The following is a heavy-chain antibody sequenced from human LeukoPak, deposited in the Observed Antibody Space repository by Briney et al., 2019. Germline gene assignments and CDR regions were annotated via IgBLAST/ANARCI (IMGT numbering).Heavy chain of an antibody. CDR3: ARAYCSSTSCRFYYGVDV. J-gene: IGHJ6*02. CDR2: IYYSGST. V-gene: IGHV4-59*08. Sequence: SETLSLTCTVSGGSISSYYWSWIRQPPGKGLEWIGYIYYSGSTNYNPSLKSRVTISVDTSKNQFSLKLSSVTAADTAVYYCARAYCSSTSCRFYYGVDVWGQGTTVTVSS. CDR1: GGSISSYY. D-gene: IGHD2-2*01.